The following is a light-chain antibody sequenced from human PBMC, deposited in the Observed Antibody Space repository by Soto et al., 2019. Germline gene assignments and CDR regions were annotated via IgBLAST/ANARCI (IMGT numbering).Light chain of an antibody. V-gene: IGKV3-20*01. Sequence: EIVLTQSPGTLSLSPGERYTLSCMAIQSVSSSYLAWYQQKPGQAPRLLIYGASSRATGIPDRFSGSGSGTDFTLTISRLEPEDFAVYYCQQYGSSSLTVGQGTRLDIK. J-gene: IGKJ5*01. CDR3: QQYGSSSLT. CDR1: QSVSSSY. CDR2: GAS.